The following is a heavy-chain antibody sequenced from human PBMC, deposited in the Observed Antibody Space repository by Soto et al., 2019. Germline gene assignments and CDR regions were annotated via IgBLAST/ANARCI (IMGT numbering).Heavy chain of an antibody. V-gene: IGHV5-10-1*01. CDR1: GYSFTSYW. CDR3: ARHRNLAAAPDY. D-gene: IGHD6-13*01. J-gene: IGHJ4*02. Sequence: PGESLKISCKGSGYSFTSYWISWVRQMPGKGLEWMGRIDPSDSYTNYSPSFQGHVTISTDKSISAAYLQWSSLKASDTAMYYCARHRNLAAAPDYWGQGTLVTVSS. CDR2: IDPSDSYT.